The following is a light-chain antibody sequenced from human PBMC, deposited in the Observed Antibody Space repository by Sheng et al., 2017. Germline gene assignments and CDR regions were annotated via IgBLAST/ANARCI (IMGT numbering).Light chain of an antibody. J-gene: IGKJ3*01. CDR3: QQRGT. CDR1: QSVTSY. CDR2: DAS. Sequence: IVLTQSPATLSLSPGETASLSCKASQSVTSYLNWYQQKPGQAPRLLIYDASNRATGIPARFSGSGSRTDFTLTISSLEPEDFAVYYCQQRGTFGPGTKVDIK. V-gene: IGKV3-11*01.